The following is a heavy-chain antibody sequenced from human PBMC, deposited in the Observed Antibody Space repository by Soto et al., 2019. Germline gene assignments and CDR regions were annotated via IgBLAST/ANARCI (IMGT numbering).Heavy chain of an antibody. D-gene: IGHD2-2*01. CDR3: ARESSTSQRTYFDY. Sequence: ASVKVSCKASGYTFTGYYMHWVRQAPGQGLEWMGWINPNSGGTNYAQKFQGWVTMTRDTSISTAYMELSRLRSDDTAVYYCARESSTSQRTYFDYWGQGTLVTV. CDR2: INPNSGGT. V-gene: IGHV1-2*04. J-gene: IGHJ4*02. CDR1: GYTFTGYY.